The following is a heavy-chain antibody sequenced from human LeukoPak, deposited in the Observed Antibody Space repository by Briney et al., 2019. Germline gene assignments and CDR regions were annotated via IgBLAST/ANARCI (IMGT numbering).Heavy chain of an antibody. V-gene: IGHV3-33*06. CDR2: IWYDGSNK. Sequence: PGGSLRLSCAASGFTFSSYGMHWVRQAPGKGLEWVAVIWYDGSNKYYADSVKGRFTISRDNSKNTLYLQMNSLRAEDTAIYYCAKRLIGNSGLYNFDYWGQGALVTVSS. CDR1: GFTFSSYG. CDR3: AKRLIGNSGLYNFDY. J-gene: IGHJ4*02. D-gene: IGHD4-23*01.